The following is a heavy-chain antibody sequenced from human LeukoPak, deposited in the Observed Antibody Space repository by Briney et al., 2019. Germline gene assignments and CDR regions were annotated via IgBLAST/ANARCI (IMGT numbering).Heavy chain of an antibody. V-gene: IGHV1-18*01. Sequence: PRASVKVSCKASGGTFSSYGISWVRQAPGQGLEWMGWISAYNGNTNYAQKLQGRVTMTTDTSTSTAYMELRSLRSDDTAVYYCARVVTYYYDSSGYNAFDIWGQGTMVTVSS. D-gene: IGHD3-22*01. CDR1: GGTFSSYG. CDR3: ARVVTYYYDSSGYNAFDI. CDR2: ISAYNGNT. J-gene: IGHJ3*02.